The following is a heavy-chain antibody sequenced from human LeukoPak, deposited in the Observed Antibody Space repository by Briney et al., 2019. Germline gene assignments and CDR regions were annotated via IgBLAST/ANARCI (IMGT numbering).Heavy chain of an antibody. V-gene: IGHV1-69*05. J-gene: IGHJ4*02. D-gene: IGHD3-22*01. CDR2: IIPIFGTA. CDR1: GGTFSSYA. CDR3: ARGSEYYDSSGCYYFDY. Sequence: SVKVSCKASGGTFSSYAISWVRQAPGQGLEWMGGIIPIFGTANYAQKFQGRVTITTDESTSTAYMELSSLRSEDTAVYYCARGSEYYDSSGCYYFDYWGQGTLVTVSS.